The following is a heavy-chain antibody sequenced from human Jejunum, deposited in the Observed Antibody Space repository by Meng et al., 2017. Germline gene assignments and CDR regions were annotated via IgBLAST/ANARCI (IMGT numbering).Heavy chain of an antibody. CDR3: ARGATGTRPFDY. CDR1: GGSITTDW. Sequence: VQLEESGPGPVKPSGTLSLTCAVSGGSITTDWWNWVRQPPGKGLEWIGEIWHSGASNYNPSLRSRVTISVDKSKNQPSLELASLTAADTAVYYCARGATGTRPFDYWGQGTLVTVSS. D-gene: IGHD5-12*01. J-gene: IGHJ4*02. V-gene: IGHV4-4*02. CDR2: IWHSGAS.